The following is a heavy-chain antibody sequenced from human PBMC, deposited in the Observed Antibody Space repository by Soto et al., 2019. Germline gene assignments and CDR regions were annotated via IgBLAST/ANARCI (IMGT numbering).Heavy chain of an antibody. CDR2: IYTGGST. CDR3: ARAEGIGIVIVPAVPPDD. D-gene: IGHD2-2*01. Sequence: EEQLVESGGGLIQPGGSLRLSCVGSGFSVINSYVSWVRQAPGQGLEWVSIIYTGGSTYYADSVKGRFTMSRDTSKNTVSLQMNSLTIEDTAIYYCARAEGIGIVIVPAVPPDDWGQGTLVTVSS. CDR1: GFSVINSY. J-gene: IGHJ4*02. V-gene: IGHV3-66*03.